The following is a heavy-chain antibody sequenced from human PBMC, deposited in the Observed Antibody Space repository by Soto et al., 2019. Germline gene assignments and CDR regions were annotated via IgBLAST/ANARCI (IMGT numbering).Heavy chain of an antibody. J-gene: IGHJ4*02. CDR2: IIPIFGTA. V-gene: IGHV1-69*06. Sequence: SVKVSCKASGGTFSSYAISWVRQAPGQGLEWMGGIIPIFGTANYAQKFQGRVTNTADKSTSTAYMELSSLRSEDTAVYYCAREGRYYYDSSGYYWDPYYFDYWGQGTLVTVSS. CDR1: GGTFSSYA. CDR3: AREGRYYYDSSGYYWDPYYFDY. D-gene: IGHD3-22*01.